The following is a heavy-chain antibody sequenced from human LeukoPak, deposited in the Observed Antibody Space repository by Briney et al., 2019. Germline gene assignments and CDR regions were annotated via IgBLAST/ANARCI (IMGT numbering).Heavy chain of an antibody. CDR3: ARVQYSSSWTYYFDY. CDR1: GGSISSYY. V-gene: IGHV4-4*07. J-gene: IGHJ4*02. CDR2: IYTSGST. D-gene: IGHD6-13*01. Sequence: SETLSLTCTVSGGSISSYYWSWIRQPAGKGLEWIGRIYTSGSTNYNPPLKSRVTMSVDTSKNQFSLKLSSVTAADTAVYYCARVQYSSSWTYYFDYWGQGTLVTVSS.